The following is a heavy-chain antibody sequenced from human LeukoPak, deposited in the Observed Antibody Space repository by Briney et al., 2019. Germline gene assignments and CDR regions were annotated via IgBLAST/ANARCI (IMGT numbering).Heavy chain of an antibody. CDR3: AKSGLVWQQLSWFDP. V-gene: IGHV3-9*01. J-gene: IGHJ5*02. Sequence: GRSLRLSCAASGFTFDDYAMHWVRQAPGKGLEWVSGISWNSGSIGYADSVKGRFTISRDNAKNSLYLQMNSLRAEDTALYYCAKSGLVWQQLSWFDPWGQGTLVTVSS. CDR2: ISWNSGSI. D-gene: IGHD6-13*01. CDR1: GFTFDDYA.